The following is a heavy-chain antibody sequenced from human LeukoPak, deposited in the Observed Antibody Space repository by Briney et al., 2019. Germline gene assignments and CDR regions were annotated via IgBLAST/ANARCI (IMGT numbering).Heavy chain of an antibody. J-gene: IGHJ4*02. CDR3: ARAGEMATINFDFSY. V-gene: IGHV1-2*04. D-gene: IGHD5-24*01. CDR2: INPNSGAT. CDR1: GYTFTGYY. Sequence: ASVKVSCKASGYTFTGYYIHWVRQAPGQGLEWMGWINPNSGATNYAQKFQDWVTMTRDTSISTAYMDLSRLRSDDTAVYYCARAGEMATINFDFSYWGQGTLVTVSS.